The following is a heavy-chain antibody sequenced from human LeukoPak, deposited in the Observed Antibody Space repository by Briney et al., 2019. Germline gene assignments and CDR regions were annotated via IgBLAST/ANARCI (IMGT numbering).Heavy chain of an antibody. CDR1: GFTFISFP. V-gene: IGHV3-64D*06. D-gene: IGHD6-19*01. Sequence: PGGSLTVTFSASGFTFISFPMHSVGQAPGKGLEYVSAISSNGGSTYYADSVKGRFTISRDNSKNTLYLQMSSLRAEDTAVYYCVKGSSSGWYGTFDIWGQGTMVTVSS. J-gene: IGHJ3*02. CDR3: VKGSSSGWYGTFDI. CDR2: ISSNGGST.